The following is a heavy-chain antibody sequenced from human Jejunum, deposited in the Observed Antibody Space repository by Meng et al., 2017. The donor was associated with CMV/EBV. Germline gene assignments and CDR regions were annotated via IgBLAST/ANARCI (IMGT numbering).Heavy chain of an antibody. Sequence: KASGYTVTSYAMKWVRQAPGQGLEWMGWINTHTGNPTYAQGFTGRFVFSLDTSVSTAYLQISSLEAEDTAVYYCAKKRDWGNYFFDYWGQGTLVTVSS. D-gene: IGHD3-16*01. CDR2: INTHTGNP. J-gene: IGHJ4*02. CDR3: AKKRDWGNYFFDY. V-gene: IGHV7-4-1*02. CDR1: GYTVTSYA.